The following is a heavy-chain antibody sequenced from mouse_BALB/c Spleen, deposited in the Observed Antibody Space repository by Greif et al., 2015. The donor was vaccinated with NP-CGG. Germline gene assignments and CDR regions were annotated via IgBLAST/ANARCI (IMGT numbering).Heavy chain of an antibody. D-gene: IGHD2-1*01. CDR3: ARCYYGNYEDAMDY. Sequence: VQHQQSGPELVKPGASVKISCKASGYAFSSSWMNWVKQRPGQGLEWIGRIYPGDGDTNYNGKFKGKATLTADKSSSTAYMQLSSLTSVDSAVYFCARCYYGNYEDAMDYWGQGTSVTVSS. CDR1: GYAFSSSW. J-gene: IGHJ4*01. CDR2: IYPGDGDT. V-gene: IGHV1-82*01.